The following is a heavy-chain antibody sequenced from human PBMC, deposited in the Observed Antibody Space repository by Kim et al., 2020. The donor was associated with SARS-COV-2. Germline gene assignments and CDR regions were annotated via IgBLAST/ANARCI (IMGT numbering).Heavy chain of an antibody. D-gene: IGHD6-25*01. CDR1: GFRFRNYE. CDR2: ISSSGDTI. CDR3: ALPLGIAAYYYVMDV. Sequence: GGSLRLSCVASGFRFRNYEMNWVRQAPGKGLEWISYISSSGDTIYYTDSVKGRFTISRDNAKNSVYLQMNSLRAEDRAVYYCALPLGIAAYYYVMDVWCQGTTVTVSS. V-gene: IGHV3-48*03. J-gene: IGHJ6*02.